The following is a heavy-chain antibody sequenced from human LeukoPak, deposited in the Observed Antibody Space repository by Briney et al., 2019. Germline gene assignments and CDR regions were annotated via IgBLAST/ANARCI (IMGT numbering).Heavy chain of an antibody. J-gene: IGHJ4*02. CDR2: IYTSGST. D-gene: IGHD6-13*01. CDR3: ARLGSSWTHYYSDH. V-gene: IGHV4-4*07. Sequence: PSETLSLTCTVSGGSISSYYWRWIRQPAGKELEWIERIYTSGSTNYNPSLKSRVTMSVDTSKNQFSLKLTSVTAADTAVYYCARLGSSWTHYYSDHWGQGILVTVSS. CDR1: GGSISSYY.